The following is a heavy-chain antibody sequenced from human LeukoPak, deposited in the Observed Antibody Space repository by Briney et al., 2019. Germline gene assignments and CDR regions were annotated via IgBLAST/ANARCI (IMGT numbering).Heavy chain of an antibody. CDR3: AKSGPYYYDY. CDR2: ISGSGGST. Sequence: GSLGLSCAASGFTFSSYAMSWVRQAPGKGLEWVSAISGSGGSTYYADSVKGRFTVSRDNSKNTLYLQMNSLRVEDTAVYYCAKSGPYYYDYWGQGTLVTVSS. J-gene: IGHJ4*02. D-gene: IGHD3-10*01. CDR1: GFTFSSYA. V-gene: IGHV3-23*01.